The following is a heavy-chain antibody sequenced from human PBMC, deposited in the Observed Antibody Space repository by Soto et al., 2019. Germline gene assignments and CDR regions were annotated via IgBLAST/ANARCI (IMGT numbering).Heavy chain of an antibody. CDR3: AKMRFFGVVILSYYYYYGMDV. Sequence: QVQLVESGGGVVQPGRSLRLSCAASGFTFSSYGMHWVRQAPGKGLEWVAVISYDGSNKYYADSVKGRFTISRDNSKNTLYLQMNSLRAEDTAVYYCAKMRFFGVVILSYYYYYGMDVWGQGTTVTVSS. J-gene: IGHJ6*02. D-gene: IGHD3-3*01. CDR2: ISYDGSNK. CDR1: GFTFSSYG. V-gene: IGHV3-30*18.